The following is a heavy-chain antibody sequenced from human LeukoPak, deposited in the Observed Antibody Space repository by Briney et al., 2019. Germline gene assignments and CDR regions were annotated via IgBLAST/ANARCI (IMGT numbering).Heavy chain of an antibody. V-gene: IGHV1-69*05. CDR1: GGTFSSYA. J-gene: IGHJ6*03. D-gene: IGHD2-2*01. CDR3: ARDEDCSSTCCHHRARDRYYYYYMDV. Sequence: ASVKVSCKASGGTFSSYAISWVRQAPGQGLEWMGGIIPIFGTANYAQKFQDRVTITTDESTSTAYMELSSLRSEDAAVYYCARDEDCSSTCCHHRARDRYYYYYMDVWGKGTTVTVSS. CDR2: IIPIFGTA.